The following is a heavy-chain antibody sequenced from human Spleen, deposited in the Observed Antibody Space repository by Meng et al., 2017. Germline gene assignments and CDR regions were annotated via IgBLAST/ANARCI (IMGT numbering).Heavy chain of an antibody. Sequence: QGRLKGPGPGLGNPSQTLSLTCTVSGGSISSGVYYWSWSRQHPGKGLEWIGYIYYSGSTYYNPSLKSLVTISVDTSKNQFSLKLSSVTAADTAVYYCARLMSGYDVFDYWGQGTLVTVSS. D-gene: IGHD5-12*01. J-gene: IGHJ4*02. CDR1: GGSISSGVYY. CDR2: IYYSGST. V-gene: IGHV4-31*01. CDR3: ARLMSGYDVFDY.